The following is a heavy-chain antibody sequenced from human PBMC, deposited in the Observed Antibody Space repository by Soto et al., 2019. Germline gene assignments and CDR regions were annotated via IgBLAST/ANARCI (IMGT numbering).Heavy chain of an antibody. CDR1: GYTFTSYA. Sequence: ASVKVSCKASGYTFTSYAMHWVRQAPGQRLEWMGWINAGNGNTKYSQKFQGRVTITRDTSASTAYMELSSLRSEDTAVYYCARTPGVVLYYYYGMDVWGQGTTVTVSS. V-gene: IGHV1-3*01. D-gene: IGHD3-3*01. J-gene: IGHJ6*02. CDR3: ARTPGVVLYYYYGMDV. CDR2: INAGNGNT.